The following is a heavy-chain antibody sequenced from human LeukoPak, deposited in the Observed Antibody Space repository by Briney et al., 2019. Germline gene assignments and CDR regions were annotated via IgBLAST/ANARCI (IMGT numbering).Heavy chain of an antibody. CDR1: GFTFSNYW. CDR3: ARASDPWLQLT. CDR2: IKQDGSEK. V-gene: IGHV3-7*05. J-gene: IGHJ5*02. D-gene: IGHD5-24*01. Sequence: GGSLRLSCAASGFTFSNYWMIWVRQAPGKGLEWVGNIKQDGSEKRYADSVRGRFSISRDNAQTSLYLQMNSLRAEDTAAYYCARASDPWLQLTWGQGTLVTVSS.